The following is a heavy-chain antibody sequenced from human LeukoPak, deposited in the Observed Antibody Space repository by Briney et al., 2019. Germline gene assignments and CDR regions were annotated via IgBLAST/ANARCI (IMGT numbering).Heavy chain of an antibody. D-gene: IGHD2-2*01. V-gene: IGHV4-4*07. CDR1: GGSISSYY. CDR3: ARVWVVPAAPKPLYYYYMDV. CDR2: IYTSGST. Sequence: SETLSVTCTVSGGSISSYYWSWIRQPAGKGLEWIGRIYTSGSTNYNPSLKSRVTMSVDTSKNQFSLKLSSVTAADTAVYYCARVWVVPAAPKPLYYYYMDVWGKGTTVTVSS. J-gene: IGHJ6*03.